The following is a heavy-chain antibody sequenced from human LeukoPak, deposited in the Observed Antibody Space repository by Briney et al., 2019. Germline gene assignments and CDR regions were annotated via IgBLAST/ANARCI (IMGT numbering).Heavy chain of an antibody. CDR2: INHSGST. V-gene: IGHV4-34*01. J-gene: IGHJ5*02. D-gene: IGHD2-2*02. Sequence: SQTLSLTCAVYGGSFSGYYWSWIRQPPGKGLEWIGEINHSGSTNYNPSLKSRVTISVGTSKNQFSLKLSSVTAADTAVYYCARGRRSCSSTSCYTGRWFDPWGQGTLVTVSS. CDR1: GGSFSGYY. CDR3: ARGRRSCSSTSCYTGRWFDP.